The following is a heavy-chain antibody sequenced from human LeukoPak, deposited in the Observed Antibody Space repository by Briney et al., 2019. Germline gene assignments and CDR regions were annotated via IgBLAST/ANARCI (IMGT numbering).Heavy chain of an antibody. Sequence: SSETLSLTCAVYGGSFSGYYWSWIRQPPGKGLEWIGEINHSGSTNYNPSLKSRVTISVDTSKNQFSLKLSSVTAADTAVYYCASQGLPPDYWGQGTLVTVSS. V-gene: IGHV4-34*01. J-gene: IGHJ4*02. CDR2: INHSGST. CDR1: GGSFSGYY. D-gene: IGHD6-25*01. CDR3: ASQGLPPDY.